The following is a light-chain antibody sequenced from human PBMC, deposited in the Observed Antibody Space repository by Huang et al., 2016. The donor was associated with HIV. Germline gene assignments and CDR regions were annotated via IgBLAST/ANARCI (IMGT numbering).Light chain of an antibody. CDR3: HHYGSPPWT. CDR2: GAS. V-gene: IGKV3-20*01. Sequence: EIVLTPSPGTLSLSPGERATLSCRASQRISSSFLSWYQQKPGQTPRLLIYGASNRATGSPDRFRGSGSGTDFTLTISRLEPEDFAVYYCHHYGSPPWTFGQGTKVEIK. CDR1: QRISSSF. J-gene: IGKJ1*01.